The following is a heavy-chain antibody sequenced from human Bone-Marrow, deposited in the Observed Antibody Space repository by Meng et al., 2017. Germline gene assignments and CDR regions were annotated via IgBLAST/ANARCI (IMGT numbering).Heavy chain of an antibody. D-gene: IGHD3-22*01. V-gene: IGHV4-4*02. J-gene: IGHJ4*02. CDR2: IYHSGST. CDR1: GGSISSSNW. CDR3: ARDSRTYYYDSSGYTFDY. Sequence: QVQAQESGPGLVKPSGTLSLTCAGSGGSISSSNWWSWVRQPPGKGLEWIGEIYHSGSTNYNPSLKSRVTISVDKSKNQFSLKLSSVTAADTAVYYCARDSRTYYYDSSGYTFDYWGQGTLVTVSS.